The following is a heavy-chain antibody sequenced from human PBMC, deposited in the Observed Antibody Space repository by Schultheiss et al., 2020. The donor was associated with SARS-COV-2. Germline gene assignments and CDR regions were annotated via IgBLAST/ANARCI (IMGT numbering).Heavy chain of an antibody. J-gene: IGHJ4*02. CDR1: GFTFSSYW. CDR3: ARAFEY. Sequence: GESLKISCAASGFTFSSYWMHWVRQAPGKGLEWVSAISGSGGSTYYADSVKGRFTISRDNSKNTLYLQMNSLRAEDTAVYYCARAFEYWGQGTLVTVSS. V-gene: IGHV3-23*01. CDR2: ISGSGGST.